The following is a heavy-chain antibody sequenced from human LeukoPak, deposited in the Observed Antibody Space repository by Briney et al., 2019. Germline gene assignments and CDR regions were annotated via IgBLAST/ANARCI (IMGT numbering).Heavy chain of an antibody. Sequence: PGGSLRLSCAASGFTFDDYAMHWVRQAPGKGLEWVSGISWNSGSIGYADSVKGRFTISRDNAKNSLYLQMNNLRAEDTAFYYCAKSESPHLHYFDNSGSYRNWFDPWGQGTLVTVPS. CDR1: GFTFDDYA. CDR3: AKSESPHLHYFDNSGSYRNWFDP. J-gene: IGHJ5*02. V-gene: IGHV3-9*01. CDR2: ISWNSGSI. D-gene: IGHD3-22*01.